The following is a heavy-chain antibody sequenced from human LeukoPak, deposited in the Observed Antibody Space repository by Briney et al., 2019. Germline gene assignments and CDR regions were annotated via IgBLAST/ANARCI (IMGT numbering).Heavy chain of an antibody. CDR3: ARDLHGGLDI. D-gene: IGHD6-25*01. Sequence: PSETLSLTCTVSGGSISSYYWSWIRQPPGKGLEWIGYIYYSGSTNYNPSLKCRVTISVDTSKNQFSLKLSSVTAADTAVYYCARDLHGGLDIWGQGTMVTVSS. V-gene: IGHV4-59*01. CDR1: GGSISSYY. J-gene: IGHJ3*02. CDR2: IYYSGST.